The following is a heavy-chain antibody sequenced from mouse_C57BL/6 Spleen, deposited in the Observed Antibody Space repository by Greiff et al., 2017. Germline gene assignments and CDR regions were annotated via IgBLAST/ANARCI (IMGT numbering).Heavy chain of an antibody. CDR2: IDPETGGT. CDR1: GYTFTDYE. V-gene: IGHV1-15*01. D-gene: IGHD2-5*01. CDR3: TEGYSNYVWFAY. Sequence: QVQLKESGAELVRPGASVTLSCKASGYTFTDYEMHWVKQTPVHGLEWIGAIDPETGGTAYNQKFKGKAILTADKSSSTAYMALRSLTSEDSAVYYCTEGYSNYVWFAYWSQGTLVTVSA. J-gene: IGHJ3*01.